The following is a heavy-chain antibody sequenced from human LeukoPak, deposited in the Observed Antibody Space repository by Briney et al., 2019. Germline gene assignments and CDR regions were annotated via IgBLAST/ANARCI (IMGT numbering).Heavy chain of an antibody. V-gene: IGHV3-23*01. CDR3: AKQPIVAGAYYFDY. J-gene: IGHJ4*02. Sequence: GGSLRLSCAASGFTFSNYAMSWVRQAPGKGLEWVSTISGSGDATYYADSVKGRFTISRDNSKNTLYLQMNSLRAEDTAVYYCAKQPIVAGAYYFDYWGQGTLVTVSS. D-gene: IGHD5-12*01. CDR2: ISGSGDAT. CDR1: GFTFSNYA.